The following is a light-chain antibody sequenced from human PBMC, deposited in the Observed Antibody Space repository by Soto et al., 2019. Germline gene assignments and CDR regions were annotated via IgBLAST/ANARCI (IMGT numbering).Light chain of an antibody. Sequence: DIQMTQSPSSLSASVGDSVTISCRASQNIMSYLNWFQQKPGKAPNLLIYAASSLPSGVPSRFGGSESGTEFTLTISSLQPDDSATYYCQQYNSYPWTFGQGTKVDIK. CDR1: QNIMSY. CDR2: AAS. CDR3: QQYNSYPWT. V-gene: IGKV1-16*01. J-gene: IGKJ1*01.